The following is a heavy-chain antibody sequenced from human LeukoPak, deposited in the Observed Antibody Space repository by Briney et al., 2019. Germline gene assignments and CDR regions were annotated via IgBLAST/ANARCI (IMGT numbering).Heavy chain of an antibody. V-gene: IGHV4-34*01. Sequence: SETLSLTCAVYGGSFSGYYWSWIRQPPGKGLEWIGEINHSGSTNYNPSLKSRVTISVDTSKNQFSLKPSSVTAADTAVYYCARLLQYQLRYYYYYGMDVWGQGTTVTVSS. CDR3: ARLLQYQLRYYYYYGMDV. J-gene: IGHJ6*02. CDR2: INHSGST. D-gene: IGHD2-2*01. CDR1: GGSFSGYY.